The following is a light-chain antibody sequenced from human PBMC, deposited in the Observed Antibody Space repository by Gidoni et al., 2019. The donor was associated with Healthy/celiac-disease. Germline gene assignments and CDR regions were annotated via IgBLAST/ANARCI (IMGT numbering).Light chain of an antibody. CDR2: AAS. CDR3: QQSYSTPQSS. J-gene: IGKJ2*04. Sequence: IQMTQSSSSLSASVGDRVTITCRASQSISRYLNWYQQKPGKAPKLLIYAASSLQSGVPSRFSGSGSGTDFTLTISSLQPEDFATYYCQQSYSTPQSSFGQGTKLEIK. V-gene: IGKV1-39*01. CDR1: QSISRY.